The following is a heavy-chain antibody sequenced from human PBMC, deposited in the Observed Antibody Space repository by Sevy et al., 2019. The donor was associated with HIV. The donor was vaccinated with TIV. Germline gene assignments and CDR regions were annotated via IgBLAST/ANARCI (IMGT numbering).Heavy chain of an antibody. CDR1: GGSITSLY. CDR3: AGENAWGRGYS. CDR2: IYYNGHI. V-gene: IGHV4-59*08. Sequence: SQTLSLTCTVSGGSITSLYWNWIRQPPGKGLEWIANIYYNGHINYNPSLKSRVTLSIDTSKNQFSLRLSSGTAADTAMYYCAGENAWGRGYSWGQGTLVTVSS. D-gene: IGHD1-26*01. J-gene: IGHJ4*02.